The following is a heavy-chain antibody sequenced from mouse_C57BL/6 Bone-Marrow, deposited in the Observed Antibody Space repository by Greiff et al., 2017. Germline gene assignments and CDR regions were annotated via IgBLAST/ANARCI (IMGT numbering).Heavy chain of an antibody. CDR2: IYPGSGNT. V-gene: IGHV1-76*01. CDR3: ARGIAMDY. CDR1: GYTFTDYY. J-gene: IGHJ4*01. Sequence: QVQLQQSGAELVRPGASVKLSCKASGYTFTDYYINWVKQRPGQGLEWIARIYPGSGNTYYNEKFKGKATLTAEKSSSTAYMQLSSLTCEDSAVYFCARGIAMDYWGQGTSVTVSS.